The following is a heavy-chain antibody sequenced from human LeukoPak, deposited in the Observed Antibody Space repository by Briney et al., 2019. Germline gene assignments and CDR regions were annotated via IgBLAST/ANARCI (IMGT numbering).Heavy chain of an antibody. CDR3: ASRDPSGVVITSPLDAFDV. CDR2: ILPVFGTS. D-gene: IGHD3-3*01. V-gene: IGHV1-69*01. J-gene: IGHJ3*01. Sequence: SVKVSCKASGGTYNNYAITWVRQAPGQGLEWVGGILPVFGTSNYAQRFQGRVTITADESTGTTYMELSSLRSEDTAVYYCASRDPSGVVITSPLDAFDVWGQGTMVTVSS. CDR1: GGTYNNYA.